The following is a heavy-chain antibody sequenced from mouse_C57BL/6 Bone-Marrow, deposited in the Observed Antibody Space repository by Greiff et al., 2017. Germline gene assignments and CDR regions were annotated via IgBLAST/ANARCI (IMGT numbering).Heavy chain of an antibody. V-gene: IGHV1-85*01. Sequence: QVQLQQSGPELVKPGASVKLSCKASGYTFTSYDINWVKQRPGQGLEWIGWIYPRDGSTKYNEKFKGKATLTVDTASSTAYMELHSLTSEDSAVYFCAREEYYYGSSPFYWYFDVWGTGTTVTVSS. CDR3: AREEYYYGSSPFYWYFDV. J-gene: IGHJ1*03. CDR1: GYTFTSYD. CDR2: IYPRDGST. D-gene: IGHD1-1*01.